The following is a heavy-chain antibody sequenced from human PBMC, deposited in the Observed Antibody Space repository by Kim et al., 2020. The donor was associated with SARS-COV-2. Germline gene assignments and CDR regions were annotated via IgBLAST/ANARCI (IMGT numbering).Heavy chain of an antibody. CDR3: ARGEGTGTTVHPN. Sequence: LSLTCAASGFTFSSYSMNWVRQAPGKGLEWVSSISSSSSYIYYADSVKGRFTISRDNAKNSLYLQMNSLRAEDTAVYYCARGEGTGTTVHPNWGQGT. D-gene: IGHD1-7*01. CDR1: GFTFSSYS. CDR2: ISSSSSYI. J-gene: IGHJ4*02. V-gene: IGHV3-21*01.